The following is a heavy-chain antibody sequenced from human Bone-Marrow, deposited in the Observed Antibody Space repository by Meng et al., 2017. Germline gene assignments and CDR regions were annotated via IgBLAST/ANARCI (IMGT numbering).Heavy chain of an antibody. D-gene: IGHD2-2*01. Sequence: GESLKISCKGSGYSFTSYWIGWVRQMPGKGLEWMGIIYPGDSDTRYSPSFQGQVTISADKSISTAYLQWSSLKASDTAMYYCARHGGYCSSTSCYGYYFDYWGQGTLVNGAS. J-gene: IGHJ4*02. CDR1: GYSFTSYW. CDR2: IYPGDSDT. CDR3: ARHGGYCSSTSCYGYYFDY. V-gene: IGHV5-51*01.